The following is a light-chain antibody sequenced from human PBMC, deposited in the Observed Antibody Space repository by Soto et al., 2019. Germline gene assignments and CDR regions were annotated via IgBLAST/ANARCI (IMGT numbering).Light chain of an antibody. CDR3: QQSDKLPLT. J-gene: IGKJ4*01. V-gene: IGKV1-33*01. CDR2: DAS. Sequence: DIQLTQSPSSLSASVGDRVTITCQASQDISNYLNWYQHKPGKAPKLLIYDASNLQTGVPSRFSGSASGTDFTFAISSLQPEDIATYYCQQSDKLPLTFGGGTKVQSK. CDR1: QDISNY.